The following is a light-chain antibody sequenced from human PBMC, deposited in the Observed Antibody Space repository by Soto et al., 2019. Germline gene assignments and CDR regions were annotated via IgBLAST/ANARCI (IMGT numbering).Light chain of an antibody. J-gene: IGLJ1*01. CDR1: SSDVGGYNY. CDR2: GGN. V-gene: IGLV2-14*03. CDR3: QSYDMSLNNHV. Sequence: QSVLTQPASVSGSPGQSITISCTGTSSDVGGYNYVSWYQHLPGTAPKLLIYGGNNRPSGVPDRFSGSRSGTSASLAITGLQAEDEADYYCQSYDMSLNNHVFGTGTKVTVL.